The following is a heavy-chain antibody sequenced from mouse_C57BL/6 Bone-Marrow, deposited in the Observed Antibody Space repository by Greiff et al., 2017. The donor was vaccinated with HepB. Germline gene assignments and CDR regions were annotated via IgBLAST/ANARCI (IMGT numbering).Heavy chain of an antibody. CDR2: IYPGDGDT. CDR3: APFITTVPPWFAY. CDR1: GYAFSSSW. Sequence: QVHVKQSGPELVKPGASVKISCKASGYAFSSSWMNWVKQRPGKGLEWIGRIYPGDGDTNYNGKFKGKATLTADKSSSTAYMQLSSLTSEDSAVYFCAPFITTVPPWFAYWGQGTLVTVSA. V-gene: IGHV1-82*01. D-gene: IGHD1-1*01. J-gene: IGHJ3*01.